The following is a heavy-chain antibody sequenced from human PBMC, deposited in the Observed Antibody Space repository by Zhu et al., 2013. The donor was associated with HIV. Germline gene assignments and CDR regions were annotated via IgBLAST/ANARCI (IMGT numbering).Heavy chain of an antibody. Sequence: QVQLQESGPGLVKPSETLSLTCTVSGGSISSYYWSWIRQPPGKGLEWIGYIYYSGSTNYNPSLKSRVTISVDTSKNQFSLKLSSVTAADTAVYYCARVGYGDYYLHAFDIWGQGTMVTVSS. V-gene: IGHV4-59*01. CDR2: IYYSGST. CDR3: ARVGYGDYYLHAFDI. D-gene: IGHD4-17*01. CDR1: GGSISSYY. J-gene: IGHJ3*02.